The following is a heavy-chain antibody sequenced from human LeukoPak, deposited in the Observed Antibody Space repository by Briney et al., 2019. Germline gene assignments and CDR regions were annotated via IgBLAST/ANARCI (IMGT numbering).Heavy chain of an antibody. V-gene: IGHV4-39*07. CDR2: IYYGGST. Sequence: PSETLSLTCTVSGGSTSSSSHYWGWIRQPPGKGLEWIGSIYYGGSTYYNPSLKSRVTIPVDTSKNQFSLKLSSVTAADTAVYYCARDGGSSFRYFDYWGQGTLVTVSS. D-gene: IGHD2-2*01. CDR3: ARDGGSSFRYFDY. CDR1: GGSTSSSSHY. J-gene: IGHJ4*02.